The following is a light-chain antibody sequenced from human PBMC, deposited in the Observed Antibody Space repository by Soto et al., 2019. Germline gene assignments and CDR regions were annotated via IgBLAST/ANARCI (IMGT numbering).Light chain of an antibody. Sequence: QSVLTQPPSVSGAPGQTVTISCTGSNSNIGSHFDVHWYQQLPGTAPKLIIFSNNNRPSGVPDRFSGSRSGTSASLAITGLQAEDEADYFCQPYDRTLGGSRIFGTGTKVTVL. V-gene: IGLV1-40*01. CDR1: NSNIGSHFD. CDR3: QPYDRTLGGSRI. J-gene: IGLJ1*01. CDR2: SNN.